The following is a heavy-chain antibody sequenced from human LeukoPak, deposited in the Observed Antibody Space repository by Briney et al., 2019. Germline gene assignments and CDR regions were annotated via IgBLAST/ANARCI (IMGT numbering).Heavy chain of an antibody. J-gene: IGHJ6*03. V-gene: IGHV1-69*01. CDR2: IIPIFGTA. Sequence: SVKVSCKASGGTFSSYAISWVRQAPGQGLEWMGGIIPIFGTANYAQKFQGRVTITADESTSTAYMELSSLRSEDTAVYYCAKALGDSDYYYYYMDVWGKGTTVTVSS. CDR1: GGTFSSYA. CDR3: AKALGDSDYYYYYMDV. D-gene: IGHD3-16*01.